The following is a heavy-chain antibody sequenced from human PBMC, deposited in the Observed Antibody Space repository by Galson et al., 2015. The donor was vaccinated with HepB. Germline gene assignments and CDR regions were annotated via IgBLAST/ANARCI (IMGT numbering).Heavy chain of an antibody. CDR1: GFTVSSSY. V-gene: IGHV3-66*01. D-gene: IGHD7-27*01. J-gene: IGHJ4*02. Sequence: SLRLSCAASGFTVSSSYMNWVRQAPGKGLEWVSVIYSGGSTHYADSVRGRFTISRDKSKNTLYLQMNSLRAEDTAVYYCARDLERSLTGPSFYFDYWGQGTLVTVSS. CDR2: IYSGGST. CDR3: ARDLERSLTGPSFYFDY.